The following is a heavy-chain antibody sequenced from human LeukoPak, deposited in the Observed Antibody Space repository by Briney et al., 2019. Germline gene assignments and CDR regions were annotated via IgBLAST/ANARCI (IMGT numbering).Heavy chain of an antibody. V-gene: IGHV4-59*11. D-gene: IGHD3-3*01. CDR3: AREVGYYYYMDV. CDR1: GGSISSHY. Sequence: SETLSLTCTVSGGSISSHYWSWIRQPPGKGLEWIGYIYYSGSTNHNPSLKSRVTISVDTSKNQFSLKLSSVTAADTAVYYCAREVGYYYYMDVWGKGTTVTVSS. CDR2: IYYSGST. J-gene: IGHJ6*03.